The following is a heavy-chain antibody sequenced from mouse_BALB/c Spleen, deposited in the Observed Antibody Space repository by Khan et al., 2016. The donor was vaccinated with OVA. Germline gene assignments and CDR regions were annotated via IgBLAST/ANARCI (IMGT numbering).Heavy chain of an antibody. V-gene: IGHV9-3-1*01. D-gene: IGHD2-1*01. CDR2: INTYTGEP. CDR1: GYTFTNYG. CDR3: ARVGNDWYFDV. Sequence: QIQLVQSGPELMKPGETVKISCKASGYTFTNYGMNWVKQAPGKGLKWMGWINTYTGEPTYADDFKGRFAFSLETSASTAYLQINNLKNEDTATYFCARVGNDWYFDVWGAGTTVAVSS. J-gene: IGHJ1*01.